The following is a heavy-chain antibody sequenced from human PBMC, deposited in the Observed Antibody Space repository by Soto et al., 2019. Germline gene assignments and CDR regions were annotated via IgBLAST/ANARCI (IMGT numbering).Heavy chain of an antibody. Sequence: LSRTCAGSIGSISSSNWLRWFHTPPWKGLEWIGEIYHSGSTNYNPSLKSRVTISVDKSKNQFSLKLSSVTAADTAVYYCAREVVVPAEAQNWFDTWGQGTLVTVSS. CDR3: AREVVVPAEAQNWFDT. CDR2: IYHSGST. CDR1: IGSISSSNW. V-gene: IGHV4-4*02. D-gene: IGHD2-2*01. J-gene: IGHJ5*02.